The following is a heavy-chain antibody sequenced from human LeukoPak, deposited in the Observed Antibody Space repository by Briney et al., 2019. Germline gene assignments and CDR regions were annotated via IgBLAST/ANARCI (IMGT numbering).Heavy chain of an antibody. CDR1: GGSFSGYY. CDR3: ARGSGYVREENWFDP. J-gene: IGHJ5*02. CDR2: IYYSGST. Sequence: SETLSLTCAVYGGSFSGYYWSWIRQPPGKGLEWIGYIYYSGSTYYNPSLKSRVTISVDTSKNQFSLKLSSVTAADTAVYYCARGSGYVREENWFDPWGQGTLVTVSS. D-gene: IGHD5-12*01. V-gene: IGHV4-30-4*01.